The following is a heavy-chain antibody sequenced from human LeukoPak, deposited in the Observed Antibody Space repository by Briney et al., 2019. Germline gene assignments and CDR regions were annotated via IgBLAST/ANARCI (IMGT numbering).Heavy chain of an antibody. J-gene: IGHJ4*02. Sequence: GESLTISCKASGYSFTNYWISWVRQMPGKGLEWTGRIDPRDSYTKYSPSFEGHVTISVDKSISSAFLQWNSLKASDSAMYYCATGASKVTTDFANYWGQGTQVAVSS. V-gene: IGHV5-10-1*01. CDR2: IDPRDSYT. CDR1: GYSFTNYW. D-gene: IGHD4-17*01. CDR3: ATGASKVTTDFANY.